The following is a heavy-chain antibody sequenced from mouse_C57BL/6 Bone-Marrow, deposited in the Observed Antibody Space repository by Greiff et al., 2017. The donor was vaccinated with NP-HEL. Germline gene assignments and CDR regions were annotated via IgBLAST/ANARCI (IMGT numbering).Heavy chain of an antibody. Sequence: EVQLQQSGPELVKPGASVKISCKASGYTFTDYYMNWVKQSHGKSLEWIGDINPNNGGTSYNQKFKGKATLTVDKSSSTAYMELRSLTSEDSAVYYCASPHTAQAYWGQGTTLTVSS. CDR2: INPNNGGT. J-gene: IGHJ2*01. V-gene: IGHV1-26*01. CDR1: GYTFTDYY. D-gene: IGHD3-2*02. CDR3: ASPHTAQAY.